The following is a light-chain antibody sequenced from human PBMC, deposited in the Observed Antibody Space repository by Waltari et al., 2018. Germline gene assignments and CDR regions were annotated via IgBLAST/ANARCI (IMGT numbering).Light chain of an antibody. CDR2: DAS. CDR1: QSVSSY. J-gene: IGKJ4*01. V-gene: IGKV3-11*01. Sequence: EIVLTKSPATLSLSPGERATLSCRASQSVSSYLAWYQQKPGQAPRLLIYDASNRATGIPARFSGSGSGKDFTLTISSLEPEDLAVYYCQQRSNWPLTFGGGTKVEIK. CDR3: QQRSNWPLT.